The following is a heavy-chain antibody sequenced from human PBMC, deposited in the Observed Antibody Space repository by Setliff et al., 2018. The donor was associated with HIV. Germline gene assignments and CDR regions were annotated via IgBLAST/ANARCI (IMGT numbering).Heavy chain of an antibody. Sequence: GASVKVSCKASGGTFSYYTFTWVRQAPGQGLEWLGRIVPLLGVPDYAQKFQGRVTFTADRSTSTAYMELSSLRSDDTAVYYCARVAWYYSFWSGLGDAFDIWGQGTMVTVSS. CDR3: ARVAWYYSFWSGLGDAFDI. V-gene: IGHV1-69*02. CDR1: GGTFSYYT. D-gene: IGHD3-3*01. CDR2: IVPLLGVP. J-gene: IGHJ3*02.